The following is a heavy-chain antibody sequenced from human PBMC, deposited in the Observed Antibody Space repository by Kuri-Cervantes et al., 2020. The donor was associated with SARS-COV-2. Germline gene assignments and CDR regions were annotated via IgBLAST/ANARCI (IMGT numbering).Heavy chain of an antibody. CDR1: GGSISSYY. CDR2: IYYSGST. Sequence: GSLRLSCTVSGGSISSYYWSWIRQPPGKGLGWIGYIYYSGSTNYNPSLKSRVTISVDTSKNQFSLKLSSVTAADTAVYYCARDKLQFDAFDIWGQGTMVTVSS. V-gene: IGHV4-59*01. CDR3: ARDKLQFDAFDI. D-gene: IGHD5-24*01. J-gene: IGHJ3*02.